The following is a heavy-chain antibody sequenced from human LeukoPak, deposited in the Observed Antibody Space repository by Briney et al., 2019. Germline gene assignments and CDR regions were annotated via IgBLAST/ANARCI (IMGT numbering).Heavy chain of an antibody. V-gene: IGHV3-23*01. CDR2: ISGSGDRT. Sequence: GGSLRLSCIASGFTFSNYGMSWVRQAPGKGLEWVSIISGSGDRTLHADSVKGRFTVSRDNSKNTVYLQMNSLRAEDTAVYYCAKVSSSGYSYYFDYWGQGTLVTVSS. CDR3: AKVSSSGYSYYFDY. J-gene: IGHJ4*02. CDR1: GFTFSNYG. D-gene: IGHD3-22*01.